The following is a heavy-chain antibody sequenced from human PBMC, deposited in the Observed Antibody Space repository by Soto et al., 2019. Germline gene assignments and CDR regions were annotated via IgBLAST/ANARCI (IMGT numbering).Heavy chain of an antibody. CDR1: GGSISSYY. CDR2: IYYSGST. D-gene: IGHD1-26*01. Sequence: SETLSLTCTVSGGSISSYYWSWIRQPPGKGLEWIGYIYYSGSTNYNPSLKSRVTISVDTSKNQFSLKLSSVTAADTAVYYCARDKGQLGFDAFDIWGQGTMVTVSS. CDR3: ARDKGQLGFDAFDI. J-gene: IGHJ3*02. V-gene: IGHV4-59*01.